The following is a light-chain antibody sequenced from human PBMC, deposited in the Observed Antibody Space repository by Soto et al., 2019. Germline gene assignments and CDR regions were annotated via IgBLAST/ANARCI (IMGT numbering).Light chain of an antibody. CDR2: DTT. Sequence: ETLLTQSPGTLSLSPGERATLSCRASQSVSNYLAWFQQKPGQSPRLLIFDTTNRAPGTPARFSGSGSVTDFTLTISSLEPEDVAVYYCQQRRNLPYTFGQGTKLEIK. J-gene: IGKJ2*01. V-gene: IGKV3-11*01. CDR1: QSVSNY. CDR3: QQRRNLPYT.